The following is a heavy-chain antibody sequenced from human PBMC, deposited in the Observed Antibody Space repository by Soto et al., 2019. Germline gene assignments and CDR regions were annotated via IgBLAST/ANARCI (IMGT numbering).Heavy chain of an antibody. J-gene: IGHJ4*02. Sequence: GGSLRHYFAASGFTFHLAAIHGFRQVSGKGLEWVGLIRNKANGYATAYAPSVKGRITVSRDDSKNMAFLEMNSLKTEDTAVYYCARDRSDYVWGIILSDDYWGQGT. CDR1: GFTFHLAA. CDR3: ARDRSDYVWGIILSDDY. CDR2: IRNKANGYAT. D-gene: IGHD3-16*01. V-gene: IGHV3-73*01.